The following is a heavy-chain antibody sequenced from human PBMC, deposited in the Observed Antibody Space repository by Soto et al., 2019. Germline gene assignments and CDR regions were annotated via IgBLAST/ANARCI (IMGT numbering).Heavy chain of an antibody. Sequence: QLPLQESGSGLVKPSQTLSLTCAVSGGSISSGGYSWSWIRQPPGKGLEWVGYIYHSGSTYYNPSLKSRVTISIDRSKNQFSLKLSSVTAADTAVYYCTRSSSTVTTLDYWGQGTLVTVSS. CDR1: GGSISSGGYS. J-gene: IGHJ4*02. CDR2: IYHSGST. D-gene: IGHD2-2*01. V-gene: IGHV4-30-2*01. CDR3: TRSSSTVTTLDY.